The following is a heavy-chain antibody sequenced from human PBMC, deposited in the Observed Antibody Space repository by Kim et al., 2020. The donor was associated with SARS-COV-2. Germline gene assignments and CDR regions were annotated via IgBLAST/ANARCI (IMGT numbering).Heavy chain of an antibody. CDR1: GFTFSGSA. Sequence: GGSLRLSCAASGFTFSGSAIHWVRQASGKGLEWVGRIRNKANSYATAYAASVEGRFAISRDDSKNTAYLQMNSRKTEDTAVYYCTSRSVVVAAIENYWGQGTLVTVSS. CDR3: TSRSVVVAAIENY. J-gene: IGHJ4*02. D-gene: IGHD2-21*02. CDR2: IRNKANSYAT. V-gene: IGHV3-73*01.